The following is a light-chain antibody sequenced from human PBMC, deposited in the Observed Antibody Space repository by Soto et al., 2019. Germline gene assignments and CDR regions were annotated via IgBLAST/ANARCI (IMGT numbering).Light chain of an antibody. V-gene: IGKV3-20*01. CDR1: QSVSSSY. CDR3: QQYGSSLLYT. Sequence: EIVLTQSPGTLSLSPGERATLSCRASQSVSSSYLAWYQQKPGLAPRLLIYGASSRATGIPDRFSGSGSGTDCTLTISRLEPEDFAVHYCQQYGSSLLYTFGQGTKLEIK. J-gene: IGKJ2*01. CDR2: GAS.